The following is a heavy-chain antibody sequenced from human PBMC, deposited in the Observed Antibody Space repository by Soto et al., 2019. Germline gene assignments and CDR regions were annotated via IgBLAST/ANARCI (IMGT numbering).Heavy chain of an antibody. Sequence: ASVKVSCKASGYTFSDYYLNWVRQAPGQGLEWMGWINPNSGGTDYAQNFQGRVTLTRDTSISTAYMELSRLRSDDTAVYYCAGCYLIGCDYYYGMDVWGQGTTVTVS. CDR2: INPNSGGT. CDR1: GYTFSDYY. D-gene: IGHD2-21*01. J-gene: IGHJ6*02. V-gene: IGHV1-2*02. CDR3: AGCYLIGCDYYYGMDV.